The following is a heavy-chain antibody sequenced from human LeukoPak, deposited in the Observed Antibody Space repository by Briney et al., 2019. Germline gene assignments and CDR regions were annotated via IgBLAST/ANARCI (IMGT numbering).Heavy chain of an antibody. CDR2: IYSGGST. J-gene: IGHJ4*02. CDR3: ARGTGTMVDY. Sequence: GGSLRLSCAASGFTVSSNYMSWVRQAPGRGLEWVSVIYSGGSTYYADSVKGRFTISRDNPKNTLFLQMNSLRAGDTAVYYCARGTGTMVDYWGQGTLVTVSS. D-gene: IGHD3-10*01. V-gene: IGHV3-66*01. CDR1: GFTVSSNY.